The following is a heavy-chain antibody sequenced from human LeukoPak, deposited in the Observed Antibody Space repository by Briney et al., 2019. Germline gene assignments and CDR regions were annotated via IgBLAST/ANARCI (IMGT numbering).Heavy chain of an antibody. CDR1: GFTVSSNY. CDR2: IYSGGST. CDR3: ARDFGEGPIDY. D-gene: IGHD3-3*01. Sequence: PGGSLRLSWAASGFTVSSNYMSWVRQAPGKGLEWVSVIYSGGSTYYADSVKGRFTISRDNSKNTLYLQMNSLRAEDTAVYYCARDFGEGPIDYWGQGTLVTVSS. J-gene: IGHJ4*02. V-gene: IGHV3-53*01.